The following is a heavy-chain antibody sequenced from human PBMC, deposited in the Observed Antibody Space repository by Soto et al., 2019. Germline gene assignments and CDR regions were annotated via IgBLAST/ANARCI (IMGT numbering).Heavy chain of an antibody. V-gene: IGHV3-53*01. CDR1: GFTVSSNY. CDR3: ARDRDYSFDY. Sequence: ELQLVESGGGLIQPGGSLRLSFAASGFTVSSNYMSWVRQAPGKGLEWVSVIYSGGSTYYADSVNGRFTISRDNSKNPLYLQMKSLRSEDTAVYYCARDRDYSFDYWGEGTLVTVSS. D-gene: IGHD4-4*01. J-gene: IGHJ4*02. CDR2: IYSGGST.